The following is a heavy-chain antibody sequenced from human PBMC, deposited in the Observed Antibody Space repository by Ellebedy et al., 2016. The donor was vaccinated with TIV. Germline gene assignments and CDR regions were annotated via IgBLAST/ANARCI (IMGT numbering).Heavy chain of an antibody. Sequence: SETLSLSXTVSGGSISSYYWSWIRQPPGKGLEWIGYIYYSGSTNYNPSLKSRVTISVDTSKNQFSLKLSSVTAADTAVYYCARGQYEEMATEAAFDIWGQGTMVTVSS. CDR2: IYYSGST. CDR3: ARGQYEEMATEAAFDI. V-gene: IGHV4-59*12. D-gene: IGHD5-24*01. J-gene: IGHJ3*02. CDR1: GGSISSYY.